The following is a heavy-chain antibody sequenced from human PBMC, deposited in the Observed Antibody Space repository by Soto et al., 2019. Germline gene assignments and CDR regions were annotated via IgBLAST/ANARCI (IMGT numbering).Heavy chain of an antibody. J-gene: IGHJ4*02. Sequence: GGSLRLSCAASGFTFSSYGMHWVRQAPGKGLEWVAVISYDGSNKYYADSVKGRFTISRDNSKNTLYLQMNSLRAEDTAVYYCAKSPKDFWSGYPNVYFDYWGQGTLVTVSS. V-gene: IGHV3-30*18. CDR1: GFTFSSYG. CDR2: ISYDGSNK. CDR3: AKSPKDFWSGYPNVYFDY. D-gene: IGHD3-3*01.